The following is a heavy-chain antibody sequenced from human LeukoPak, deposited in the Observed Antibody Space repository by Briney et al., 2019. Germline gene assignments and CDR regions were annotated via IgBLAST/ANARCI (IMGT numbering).Heavy chain of an antibody. Sequence: GASVKVSCKASGYTFTSYAMTWVRQAPGQGLEWMGWINTNTGNPTYAQGFTGRFVFSLDTSVSTAYLQISSLKAEDTAVYYCARTSYYYDSSGYYDYWGQGTLVTVSS. J-gene: IGHJ4*02. CDR2: INTNTGNP. D-gene: IGHD3-22*01. CDR1: GYTFTSYA. CDR3: ARTSYYYDSSGYYDY. V-gene: IGHV7-4-1*02.